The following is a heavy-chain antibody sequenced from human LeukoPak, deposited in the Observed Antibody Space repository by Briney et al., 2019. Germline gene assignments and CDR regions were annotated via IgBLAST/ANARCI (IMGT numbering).Heavy chain of an antibody. J-gene: IGHJ4*02. CDR1: GFTFSSYV. CDR3: AHIVDYPFDY. V-gene: IGHV3-30*03. Sequence: PGGSLRLSCAASGFTFSSYVMHWVRQAPGKGLEWVAVISYDGSNKYYADSVKGRFTISRDNSKNTLYLQMNGLRAEDTAVYYCAHIVDYPFDYWGQGTLVTVSS. D-gene: IGHD2-21*01. CDR2: ISYDGSNK.